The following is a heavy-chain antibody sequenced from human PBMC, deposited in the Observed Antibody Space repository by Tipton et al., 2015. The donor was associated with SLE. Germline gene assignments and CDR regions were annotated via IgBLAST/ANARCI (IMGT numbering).Heavy chain of an antibody. CDR3: AREESYSSSWNDAFDI. D-gene: IGHD6-13*01. Sequence: SLRLSCAASGFTFSSYAMHWVRQAPGKGLEWVAVISYDGSNKYYADSVKGRFTISRDNSKNTLYLQMNSLRAEDTAVYYCAREESYSSSWNDAFDIWGQGTMVTFSS. J-gene: IGHJ3*02. CDR1: GFTFSSYA. CDR2: ISYDGSNK. V-gene: IGHV3-30*04.